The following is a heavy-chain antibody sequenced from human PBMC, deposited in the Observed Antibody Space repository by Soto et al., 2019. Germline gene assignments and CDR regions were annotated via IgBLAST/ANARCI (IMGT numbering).Heavy chain of an antibody. D-gene: IGHD2-15*01. V-gene: IGHV4-39*01. CDR2: IDYNGVT. CDR1: GGSIYRSGYY. Sequence: SENLSLTCTVSGGSIYRSGYYWGWIRQPPGRGLEWIGNIDYNGVTYSNPSLKSRVTISRDTSKNQFSLKLTSVTAADTALYYCGKVLVGATRHTYSVSWYPGTLLTVFS. CDR3: GKVLVGATRHTYSVS. J-gene: IGHJ4*02.